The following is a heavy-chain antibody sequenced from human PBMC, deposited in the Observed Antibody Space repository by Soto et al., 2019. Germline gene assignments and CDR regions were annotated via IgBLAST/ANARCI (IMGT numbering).Heavy chain of an antibody. CDR2: IHADNGNA. CDR3: ARELDYWYFDL. D-gene: IGHD1-1*01. CDR1: GYTFSYYN. J-gene: IGHJ2*01. Sequence: QVQIVQSGAEVKKPGASVKLSCKGSGYTFSYYNVHWVRQAPGQRLEWMGWIHADNGNAKYSQKFQGRVTITRDPSGNTAYMELSNLRSEDTAVYYCARELDYWYFDLWGRGTLVTVSP. V-gene: IGHV1-3*01.